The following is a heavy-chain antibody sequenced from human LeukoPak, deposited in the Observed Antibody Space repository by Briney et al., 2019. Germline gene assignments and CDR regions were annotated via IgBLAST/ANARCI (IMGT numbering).Heavy chain of an antibody. V-gene: IGHV4-4*02. CDR1: GGSISSSNW. CDR3: ARGSWELSSGAKYYFDY. D-gene: IGHD1-26*01. J-gene: IGHJ4*02. CDR2: IYHSGST. Sequence: SETLSLTCAVSGGSISSSNWWSWVRQPPGKGLEWIGEIYHSGSTNYNPSLKSRVTISVDRSKNQFSLKLSSVTAADTAVYYCARGSWELSSGAKYYFDYWGQGTLVTVSS.